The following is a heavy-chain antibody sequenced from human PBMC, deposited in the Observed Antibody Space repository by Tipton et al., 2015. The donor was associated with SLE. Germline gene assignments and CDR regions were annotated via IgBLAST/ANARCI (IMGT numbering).Heavy chain of an antibody. CDR2: VYSSGST. Sequence: TLSLTCIVSGGSISTNYWSWIRQPAGKGLEWIGRVYSSGSTDYNPSLESRVAMSIDTSKNEFSLKLNSVTAADTAVYYCTRDPYYYDSSGSPYSYWGQGTLVTVSS. D-gene: IGHD3-22*01. J-gene: IGHJ4*02. V-gene: IGHV4-4*07. CDR1: GGSISTNY. CDR3: TRDPYYYDSSGSPYSY.